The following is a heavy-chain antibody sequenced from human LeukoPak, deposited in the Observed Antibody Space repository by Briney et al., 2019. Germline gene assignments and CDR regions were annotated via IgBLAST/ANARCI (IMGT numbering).Heavy chain of an antibody. CDR1: GYSFTSYW. V-gene: IGHV5-51*01. Sequence: GESLKISCKGSGYSFTSYWIGWVRQMPGKGLEWMGIIYPGDSDTRYSPSFQGQVTISADKSITTAYLQWSSLKASDTAMYYCASAYIAAAGTFGYWGQGTLVTVSS. CDR3: ASAYIAAAGTFGY. CDR2: IYPGDSDT. D-gene: IGHD6-13*01. J-gene: IGHJ4*02.